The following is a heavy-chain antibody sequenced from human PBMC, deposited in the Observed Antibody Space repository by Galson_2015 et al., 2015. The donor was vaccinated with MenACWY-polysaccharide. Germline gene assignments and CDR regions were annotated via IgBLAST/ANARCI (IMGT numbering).Heavy chain of an antibody. V-gene: IGHV3-7*01. J-gene: IGHJ6*02. D-gene: IGHD6-19*01. CDR1: GFTFSNYW. CDR2: MKQDGSEK. Sequence: SLRLSCAASGFTFSNYWMTWVRQAPGKGLEWVANMKQDGSEKYYMDSVKGRFTISRDNAKDSLYLQMNSLRAEDTAVYYCARDPRAATDSSVWRYFYHVMAAWCQGTTVTVS. CDR3: ARDPRAATDSSVWRYFYHVMAA.